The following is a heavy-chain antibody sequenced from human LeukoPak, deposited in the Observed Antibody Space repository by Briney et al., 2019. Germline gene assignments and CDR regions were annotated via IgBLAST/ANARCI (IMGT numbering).Heavy chain of an antibody. V-gene: IGHV5-51*01. D-gene: IGHD6-13*01. CDR2: IYPGDSDI. CDR3: ARRGGSRPNFDY. J-gene: IGHJ4*02. CDR1: GYRFTSYW. Sequence: GESLKISCKTSGYRFTSYWIAWVRQMPGKGLEWMGIIYPGDSDIKYNPSFQGQVTVSADKSVTTAYLQWSSLKPSDTAMYYCARRGGSRPNFDYWGQGTLLTVSS.